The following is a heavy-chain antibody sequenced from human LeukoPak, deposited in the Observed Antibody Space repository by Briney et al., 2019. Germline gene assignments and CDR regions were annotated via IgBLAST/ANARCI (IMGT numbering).Heavy chain of an antibody. CDR2: INPKSGGT. D-gene: IGHD3-10*01. CDR1: GYSFTDYY. CDR3: ARALRGVVVALPFDY. J-gene: IGHJ4*02. Sequence: ASVKVSCKASGYSFTDYYIHWVRQAPGPGPEWMGWINPKSGGTNYAQRLQRRVTMTRDTSMNTAYMELSRLRSDDTAVYYCARALRGVVVALPFDYWGQGTLVTVSS. V-gene: IGHV1-2*02.